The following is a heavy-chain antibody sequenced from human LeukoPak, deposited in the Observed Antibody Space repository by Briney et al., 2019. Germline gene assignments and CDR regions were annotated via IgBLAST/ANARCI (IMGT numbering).Heavy chain of an antibody. CDR3: ARGRPRVMATYYFDY. J-gene: IGHJ4*02. Sequence: PSETLSLTCAVYGGSFSGYYWSWIRQPPGKGLEWIGEINHSGSTNYNPSLKSRVTISVDTSKNQFSLKLSSVTAADTAVYYSARGRPRVMATYYFDYWGQGTLVTVSS. CDR2: INHSGST. D-gene: IGHD5-24*01. V-gene: IGHV4-34*01. CDR1: GGSFSGYY.